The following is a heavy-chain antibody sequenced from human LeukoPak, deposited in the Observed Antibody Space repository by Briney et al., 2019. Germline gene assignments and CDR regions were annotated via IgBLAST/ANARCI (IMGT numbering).Heavy chain of an antibody. J-gene: IGHJ4*02. CDR1: GGSISGYY. CDR3: ARGGSIAAAGKNY. CDR2: IYYSGST. Sequence: SETLSLTCTVSGGSISGYYWSWIRQPPGKGLEWIGYIYYSGSTNYNPSLKSRVTISVDTSKNQFSLKLSSVTAADTAVYYCARGGSIAAAGKNYWGQGTLVTVSS. V-gene: IGHV4-59*12. D-gene: IGHD6-13*01.